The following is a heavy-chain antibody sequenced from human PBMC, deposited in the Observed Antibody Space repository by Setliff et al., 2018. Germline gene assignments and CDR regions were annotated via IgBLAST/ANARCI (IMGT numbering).Heavy chain of an antibody. J-gene: IGHJ4*02. Sequence: SVKVSCKASGGTFRSDGFNWVRQAPGQGLEWMGRIIPVFRTAKYAQKFQGRVTITADESTRTAYMELSSVRFEDTAVYYCARDTRDRYDTCGHYLSLDYWGQGTLVTVSS. D-gene: IGHD3-22*01. CDR1: GGTFRSDG. V-gene: IGHV1-69*13. CDR3: ARDTRDRYDTCGHYLSLDY. CDR2: IIPVFRTA.